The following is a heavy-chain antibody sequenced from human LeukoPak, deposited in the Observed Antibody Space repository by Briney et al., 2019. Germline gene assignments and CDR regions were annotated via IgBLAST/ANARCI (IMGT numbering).Heavy chain of an antibody. D-gene: IGHD3-10*01. CDR1: GYSISSGYY. CDR3: ARDLKVMRGGETTLYWFDP. J-gene: IGHJ5*02. V-gene: IGHV4-38-2*02. Sequence: ASETLSLTCTVCGYSISSGYYWGWIRQPPGKGLEWIGSIYHSGSTHYNPSLKIRVTISVDTSKNQFSLKLSSVTAADTAVYYCARDLKVMRGGETTLYWFDPWGQGTLVTVSS. CDR2: IYHSGST.